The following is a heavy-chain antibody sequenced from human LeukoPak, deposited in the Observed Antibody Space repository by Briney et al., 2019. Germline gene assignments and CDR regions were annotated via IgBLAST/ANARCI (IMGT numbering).Heavy chain of an antibody. CDR3: ARDTDYYGSGRHGYFDH. D-gene: IGHD3-10*01. V-gene: IGHV3-66*01. J-gene: IGHJ1*01. CDR2: IYSGGST. CDR1: GLTISNNF. Sequence: RAGGSLRLSCAASGLTISNNFMGWVRQAPGKGLEWVSLIYSGGSTYSADSVKGRFTISRDNSKNTLHLQMNSLRVEDTAVYYCARDTDYYGSGRHGYFDHWGQGTLVTVSS.